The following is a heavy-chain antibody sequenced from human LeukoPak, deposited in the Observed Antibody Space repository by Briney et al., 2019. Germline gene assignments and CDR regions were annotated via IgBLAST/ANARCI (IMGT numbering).Heavy chain of an antibody. J-gene: IGHJ6*02. CDR3: ARELGGYDYYYYYGMDV. Sequence: ASVKVSCKASGYTFTGYYMHWVRQAPGQGLEWMGWINPNSGGTNYAQKFQGRVTMTRDTSISTAYMELSRLRSDDTAVYYCARELGGYDYYYYYGMDVWGQGTTVTVSS. V-gene: IGHV1-2*02. D-gene: IGHD5-12*01. CDR2: INPNSGGT. CDR1: GYTFTGYY.